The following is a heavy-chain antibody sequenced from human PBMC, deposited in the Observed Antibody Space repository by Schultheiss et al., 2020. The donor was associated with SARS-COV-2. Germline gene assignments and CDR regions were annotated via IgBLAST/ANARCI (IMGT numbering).Heavy chain of an antibody. CDR2: INHSGST. D-gene: IGHD3-22*01. Sequence: SETLSLTCAVNGGSFSASSYYWTWIRQTPRKGLEWIGEINHSGSTHYNPSLTSRVSISVDTSKNQFSLKLTSVTVADTAVYYCARVVVNTMTGRRTHMDVWGQGTTVTVSS. V-gene: IGHV4-34*01. J-gene: IGHJ6*02. CDR3: ARVVVNTMTGRRTHMDV. CDR1: GGSFSASSYY.